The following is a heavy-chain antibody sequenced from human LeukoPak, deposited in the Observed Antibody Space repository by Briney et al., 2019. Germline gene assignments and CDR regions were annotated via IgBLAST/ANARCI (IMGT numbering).Heavy chain of an antibody. CDR2: ISAYNGNT. J-gene: IGHJ3*02. Sequence: ASVKVSCKASGYTFTSYGISWVRQAPGQGLEWMGWISAYNGNTNYAQKLQGRVTMTTDTSTSTAYMELRSLRSDDTAVYYCARDIPIVVVITTYDAFDIWGQGTMVTVSS. CDR1: GYTFTSYG. D-gene: IGHD3-22*01. V-gene: IGHV1-18*01. CDR3: ARDIPIVVVITTYDAFDI.